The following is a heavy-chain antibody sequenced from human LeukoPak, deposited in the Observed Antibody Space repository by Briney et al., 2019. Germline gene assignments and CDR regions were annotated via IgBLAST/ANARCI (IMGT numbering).Heavy chain of an antibody. CDR3: ARDQQLVTGFDC. V-gene: IGHV3-21*01. CDR1: GFTLSCYS. CDR2: ISSSSSYI. D-gene: IGHD6-6*01. Sequence: PGGSLRLSCAASGFTLSCYSMNWVRQAPREGLGWDSSISSSSSYIYYADSVKGRFTISRDADNNLLYLQMNSLRAENTAVYYCARDQQLVTGFDCWGQGTLVTVSS. J-gene: IGHJ4*02.